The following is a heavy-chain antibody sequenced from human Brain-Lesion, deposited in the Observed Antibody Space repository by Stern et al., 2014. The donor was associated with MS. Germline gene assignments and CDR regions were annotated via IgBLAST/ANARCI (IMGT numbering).Heavy chain of an antibody. V-gene: IGHV3-30*18. CDR2: ISYDGSDK. CDR3: ANSLGTYSRCGGDCYSRADY. Sequence: VQLVESGGGVVQPGRSLRLSCAASGFTFTNYGMHWVRQAPGKGLEWVAVISYDGSDKHYAGSVKGRFTISRDNSKNTLYLQMNSLRGEDTAMYDWANSLGTYSRCGGDCYSRADYWGQGTLVTVFS. D-gene: IGHD2-21*02. CDR1: GFTFTNYG. J-gene: IGHJ4*02.